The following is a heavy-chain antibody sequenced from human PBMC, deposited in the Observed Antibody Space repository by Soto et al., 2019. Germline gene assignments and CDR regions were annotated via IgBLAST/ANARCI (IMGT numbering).Heavy chain of an antibody. CDR2: IIPIFGTA. CDR1: GGTXTRYS. D-gene: IGHD3-22*01. CDR3: ARSDYYDSSGSGYAFDI. J-gene: IGHJ3*02. V-gene: IGHV1-69*13. Sequence: SXKVCCQASGGTXTRYSISLVRQAPVQGLEWMGGIIPIFGTANYAQKFQGRVTITADESTSTAYIELSSLRSEDTSVYYCARSDYYDSSGSGYAFDIWGQGKMGTVS.